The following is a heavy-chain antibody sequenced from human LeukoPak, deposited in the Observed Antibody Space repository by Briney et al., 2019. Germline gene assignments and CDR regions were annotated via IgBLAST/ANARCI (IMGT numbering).Heavy chain of an antibody. Sequence: PGGSLRLSCAASGFTLSDYYMSWIRQAPGKGLEWVSYISSSSSYTNYADSVKGRFTISRDNAKNSLYLQMNSPRAEDTAVYYCARSQRRSYYGMDVWGQGTTVTVSS. CDR3: ARSQRRSYYGMDV. V-gene: IGHV3-11*03. D-gene: IGHD1-1*01. J-gene: IGHJ6*02. CDR2: ISSSSSYT. CDR1: GFTLSDYY.